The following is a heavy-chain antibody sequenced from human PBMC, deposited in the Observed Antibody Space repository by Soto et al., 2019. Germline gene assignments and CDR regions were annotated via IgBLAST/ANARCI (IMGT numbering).Heavy chain of an antibody. J-gene: IGHJ4*02. CDR3: ASLDPGGPGSYFDY. V-gene: IGHV1-69*12. CDR2: IIPIFGTA. Sequence: QVQLVQSGAEVKKPGSSVKVSCKASGGTFSSYAISWVRQAPGQGLEWMGGIIPIFGTANYAQKFQGRVTITAADATSTAYMELSSLRSEDTAVYYGASLDPGGPGSYFDYWGQGTLVTVSS. CDR1: GGTFSSYA. D-gene: IGHD3-10*01.